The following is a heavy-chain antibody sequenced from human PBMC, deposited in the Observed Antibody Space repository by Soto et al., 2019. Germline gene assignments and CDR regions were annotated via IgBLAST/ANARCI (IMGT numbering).Heavy chain of an antibody. V-gene: IGHV4-31*03. CDR1: VASLSSVGYY. D-gene: IGHD4-4*01. CDR2: IYYSGST. Sequence: QVQLQESGPGLVKPSQTLSLPCLFPVASLSSVGYYWSGIGQHPGKGRGWIGYIYYSGSTSYNPSLKSRVTISVDTSKNQFSLKLSSVTAADTAVYYCARAPLHPDYWGQGTLVTVSS. J-gene: IGHJ4*02. CDR3: ARAPLHPDY.